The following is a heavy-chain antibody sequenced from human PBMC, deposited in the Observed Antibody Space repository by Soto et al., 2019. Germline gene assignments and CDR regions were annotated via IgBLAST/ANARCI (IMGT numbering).Heavy chain of an antibody. CDR1: GGSLSSGGYS. CDR2: IYHSGST. Sequence: SETLSLTCAVSGGSLSSGGYSWSWIRQPPGKGLEWIGYIYHSGSTYYNPSLKSRVTISVDRSKNQFSLKLSSVTAADTAVYYCAKPPDYNWNDYWGQGTLVSVSS. CDR3: AKPPDYNWNDY. J-gene: IGHJ4*02. D-gene: IGHD1-20*01. V-gene: IGHV4-30-2*01.